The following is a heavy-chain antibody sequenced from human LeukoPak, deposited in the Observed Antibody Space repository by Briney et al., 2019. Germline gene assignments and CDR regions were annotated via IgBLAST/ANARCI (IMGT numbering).Heavy chain of an antibody. CDR1: GYTFTDYY. Sequence: GATVKISCKASGYTFTDYYMHWVQQAPGKGLEWMGRVDPEDGETIYAEKFQGRVTITADTSTDTAYMELSSLRSEDTAVYYCATANFYSGSADDAFDIWGQGTMVTVSS. CDR2: VDPEDGET. CDR3: ATANFYSGSADDAFDI. J-gene: IGHJ3*02. D-gene: IGHD1-26*01. V-gene: IGHV1-69-2*01.